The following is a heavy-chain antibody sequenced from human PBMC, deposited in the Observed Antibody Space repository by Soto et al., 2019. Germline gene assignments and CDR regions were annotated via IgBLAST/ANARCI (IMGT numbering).Heavy chain of an antibody. CDR1: GGSITSHY. CDR2: IHHSGST. CDR3: ARQGFGQLHGLVDV. V-gene: IGHV4-59*08. J-gene: IGHJ6*02. D-gene: IGHD3-10*01. Sequence: QVQLQESGPGLVKPSETLSLTCSVSGGSITSHYCSWFRQPPGKGLEWIGYIHHSGSTSYNPSLKSRVTMSVDTSKNQVSVKVSSVTAAGTALYYCARQGFGQLHGLVDVWGPGTTLTVSS.